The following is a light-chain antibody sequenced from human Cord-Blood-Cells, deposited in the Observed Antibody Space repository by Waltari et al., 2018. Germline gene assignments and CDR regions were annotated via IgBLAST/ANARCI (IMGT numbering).Light chain of an antibody. CDR2: AAS. Sequence: DIQMTQSPSSLSASVRDRVTITCLDSQNISSYLNWDQQKPGKSTKLLIYAASSLQSGVPSRFSGSGSGTDFTLTISSLQPEDVATYYCQQSYSTPPSFGQGTKLEIK. J-gene: IGKJ2*03. CDR3: QQSYSTPPS. CDR1: QNISSY. V-gene: IGKV1-39*01.